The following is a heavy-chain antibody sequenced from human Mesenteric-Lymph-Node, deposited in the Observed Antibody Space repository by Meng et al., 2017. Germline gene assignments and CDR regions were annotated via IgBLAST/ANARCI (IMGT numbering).Heavy chain of an antibody. J-gene: IGHJ4*02. D-gene: IGHD1-7*01. CDR2: IWYDGSNK. CDR1: GFTFSSYG. Sequence: GGSLRLSCAASGFTFSSYGMHWVRQAPGKGLEWVAVIWYDGSNKYYADSVKGRFTISRDNSKNTLYLQMNSLRAEDTAVYYCARDPVGITGTNTDYWGQGTLVTVSS. V-gene: IGHV3-30*19. CDR3: ARDPVGITGTNTDY.